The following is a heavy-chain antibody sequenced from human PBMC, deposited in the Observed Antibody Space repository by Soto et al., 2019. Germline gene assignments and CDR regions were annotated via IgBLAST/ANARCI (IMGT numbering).Heavy chain of an antibody. CDR3: ARDKLRYYYYDGMDV. CDR2: IWYDGSNK. Sequence: QVQLVESGGGVVQPGRSLRLSCAASGFTFSSYGMHWVRQAPGKGLEWVAVIWYDGSNKYYADSVKGRFTISRDNSKNTLYLQMNSLRAEDTAVYDCARDKLRYYYYDGMDVWCQGTTVTVSS. V-gene: IGHV3-33*01. J-gene: IGHJ6*02. CDR1: GFTFSSYG.